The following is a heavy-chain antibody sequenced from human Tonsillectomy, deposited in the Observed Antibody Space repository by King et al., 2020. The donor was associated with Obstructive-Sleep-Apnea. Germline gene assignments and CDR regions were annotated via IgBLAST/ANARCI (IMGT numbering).Heavy chain of an antibody. CDR2: IYYSGST. V-gene: IGHV4-39*07. CDR1: GGSISSSSYY. Sequence: QLQESGPGLVKPSETLSLTCTVSGGSISSSSYYWGWIRQPPGKGLEWIGSIYYSGSTYYNPSLKSRVTISVDTSKNQFSLKLSSVTAADPAVYYCARAWGYSMTLGFDYWGQGTLVTVSS. J-gene: IGHJ4*02. CDR3: ARAWGYSMTLGFDY. D-gene: IGHD4-11*01.